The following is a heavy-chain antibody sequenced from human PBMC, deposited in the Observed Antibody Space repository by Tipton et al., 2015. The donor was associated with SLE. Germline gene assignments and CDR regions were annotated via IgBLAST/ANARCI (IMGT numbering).Heavy chain of an antibody. CDR2: MSYSGST. CDR3: ARGGVGGYDYFDH. CDR1: GGSFSGYH. V-gene: IGHV4-34*09. D-gene: IGHD5-12*01. Sequence: TLSLTCAVYGGSFSGYHWSWIRQPPGKGLEWIGHMSYSGSTYYNPSLKSRITISVDTSKNHFSLKLSSVTAADTAVYYCARGGVGGYDYFDHWGQGTLVTVSS. J-gene: IGHJ4*02.